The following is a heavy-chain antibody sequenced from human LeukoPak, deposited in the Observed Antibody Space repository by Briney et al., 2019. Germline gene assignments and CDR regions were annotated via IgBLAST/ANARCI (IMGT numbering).Heavy chain of an antibody. CDR2: IYSLGTT. D-gene: IGHD1-26*01. CDR1: GGSISTYY. V-gene: IGHV4-4*07. CDR3: AREVGVSSPRPLDS. J-gene: IGHJ4*02. Sequence: PSETLPLTCTVSGGSISTYYWSWIRQPAGKGLEWLGRIYSLGTTNYNPSLKSRVTMSVDTSKNQFSLNLNSVTAADTAVYYCAREVGVSSPRPLDSWGQGTLVTVSS.